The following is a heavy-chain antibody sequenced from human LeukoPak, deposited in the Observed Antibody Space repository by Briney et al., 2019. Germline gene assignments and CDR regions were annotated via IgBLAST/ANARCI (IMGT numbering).Heavy chain of an antibody. CDR2: INSDGSST. Sequence: QPGGSLRLSCAASGFTFSTYEMSWVRQAPGKGLVWVSRINSDGSSTTYADSVKGRFTISRDNAKNTLFLQMNSLRAEDTAVYYCTTGGDWSWGQGTLVTVSS. D-gene: IGHD3/OR15-3a*01. J-gene: IGHJ4*02. CDR1: GFTFSTYE. V-gene: IGHV3-74*01. CDR3: TTGGDWS.